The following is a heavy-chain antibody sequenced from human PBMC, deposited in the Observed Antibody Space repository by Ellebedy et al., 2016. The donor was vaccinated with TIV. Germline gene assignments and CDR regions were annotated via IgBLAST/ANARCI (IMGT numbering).Heavy chain of an antibody. J-gene: IGHJ5*02. CDR3: VSGIVMVRGVIIRGGNWFDP. Sequence: MPSETLSLTCTVSGGSISSSSYYWGWIRQPPGKGLEWIGSIYYSGSTYYNPSLKSRVTISVDTSKNQFSLKLSSVTAADTAVYYCVSGIVMVRGVIIRGGNWFDPWGQGTLVTVSS. V-gene: IGHV4-39*01. CDR2: IYYSGST. CDR1: GGSISSSSYY. D-gene: IGHD3-10*01.